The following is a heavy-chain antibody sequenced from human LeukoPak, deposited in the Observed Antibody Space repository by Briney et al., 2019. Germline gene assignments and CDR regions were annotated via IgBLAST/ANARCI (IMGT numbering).Heavy chain of an antibody. D-gene: IGHD5-24*01. J-gene: IGHJ6*02. CDR3: ARDPGPIRDYGMGV. CDR2: ISYDGSNK. Sequence: GRSLTLSCAVSGFTFSSYAMHWVRQAPGKGLEWVAVISYDGSNKYYADSVKGRFTISRDNSKNTLYLQMNSLRAEDTAVYYCARDPGPIRDYGMGVWGQGTTVTVSS. CDR1: GFTFSSYA. V-gene: IGHV3-30-3*01.